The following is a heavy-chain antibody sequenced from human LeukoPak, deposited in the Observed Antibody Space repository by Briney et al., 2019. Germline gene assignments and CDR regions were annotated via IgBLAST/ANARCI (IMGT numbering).Heavy chain of an antibody. CDR2: IYYSGST. V-gene: IGHV4-59*01. Sequence: SETLSLTCTVSGGSISSYYWSWIRQPPGKGLEWIGYIYYSGSTNYNSSLKSRVTISVDTSKNQFSLKLSSVTAADTAVYYCARLLSAAGTLYYYYYMDVWGKGTTVTISS. J-gene: IGHJ6*03. CDR1: GGSISSYY. CDR3: ARLLSAAGTLYYYYYMDV. D-gene: IGHD6-13*01.